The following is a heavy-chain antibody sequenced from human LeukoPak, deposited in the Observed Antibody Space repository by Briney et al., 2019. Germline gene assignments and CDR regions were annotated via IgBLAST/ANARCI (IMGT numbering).Heavy chain of an antibody. V-gene: IGHV4-39*01. CDR3: VSPRGFSYGYFDY. J-gene: IGHJ4*02. Sequence: SETLSLICTVSGGSISSSSAYWGWIRQPPGKGLEWIGSIYYSKNTYYNPSLKSRVTISADTSKNQFSLTLGSVSATDTAVYYCVSPRGFSYGYFDYWGQGTLVTVSS. CDR2: IYYSKNT. CDR1: GGSISSSSAY. D-gene: IGHD5-18*01.